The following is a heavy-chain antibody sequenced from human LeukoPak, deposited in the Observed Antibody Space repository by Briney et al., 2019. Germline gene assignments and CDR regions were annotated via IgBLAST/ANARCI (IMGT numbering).Heavy chain of an antibody. D-gene: IGHD6-13*01. J-gene: IGHJ4*02. Sequence: ASVKVSCKVSGYTLTELSMHWVRQAPGKGLEWMGGFDPEDGETIYAQKFQGRVTMTRNTSISTAYMELSSLRSEDTAVYYCARGSRGYWGQGTLVTVSS. CDR3: ARGSRGY. V-gene: IGHV1-24*01. CDR2: FDPEDGET. CDR1: GYTLTELS.